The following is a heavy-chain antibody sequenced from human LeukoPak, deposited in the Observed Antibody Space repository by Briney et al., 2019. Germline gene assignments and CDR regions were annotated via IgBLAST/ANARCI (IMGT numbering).Heavy chain of an antibody. V-gene: IGHV4-59*12. J-gene: IGHJ1*01. D-gene: IGHD6-13*01. CDR2: IYYSGST. Sequence: GYIYYSGSTNYNPSLESRVTISVDTSKNQFSLKLSSVTAADTAVYYCARGRSSSWYGYFQHWGQGTLVTVSS. CDR3: ARGRSSSWYGYFQH.